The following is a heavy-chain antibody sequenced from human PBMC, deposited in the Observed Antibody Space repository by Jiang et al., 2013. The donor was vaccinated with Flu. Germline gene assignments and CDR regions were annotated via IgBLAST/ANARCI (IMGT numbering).Heavy chain of an antibody. CDR2: IYPGDSDT. CDR3: ARPGSMGNYGMDV. CDR1: DTALPATG. D-gene: IGHD2/OR15-2a*01. J-gene: IGHJ6*02. Sequence: KISVRVLDTALPATGIGWVRQMPGKGLEWMGIIYPGDSDTRYSPSFQGQVTISADKSISTAYLQWSSLKASDTAMYYCARPGSMGNYGMDVWGQGTTVTVSS. V-gene: IGHV5-51*01.